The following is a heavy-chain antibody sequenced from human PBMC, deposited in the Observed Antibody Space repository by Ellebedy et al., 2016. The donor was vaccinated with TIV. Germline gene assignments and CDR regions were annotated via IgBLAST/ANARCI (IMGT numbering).Heavy chain of an antibody. Sequence: GESLKISCAASGFTFSTYWMHWVRQAPGKGLVWVSRINSDGSSTTYADSVKGRFTISRDNAKNTLYLQMNILRAEDTAVYYCARVPGGNKNFDYWGQGTLVTVSS. J-gene: IGHJ4*02. V-gene: IGHV3-74*01. D-gene: IGHD4-23*01. CDR2: INSDGSST. CDR1: GFTFSTYW. CDR3: ARVPGGNKNFDY.